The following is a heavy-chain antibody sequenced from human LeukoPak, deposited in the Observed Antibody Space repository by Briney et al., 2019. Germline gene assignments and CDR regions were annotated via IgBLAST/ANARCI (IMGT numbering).Heavy chain of an antibody. Sequence: PSETLSLTCAVYGGSFSGYFWTWIRQAPGKGLEWIGEINHSGSTNYNPSLKSRVTISVDTSKNQFSLKLSSVTAADTAVYYCARSPSSSWYEGGGFDYWGQGTLVTVSS. J-gene: IGHJ4*02. D-gene: IGHD6-13*01. CDR2: INHSGST. CDR1: GGSFSGYF. V-gene: IGHV4-34*01. CDR3: ARSPSSSWYEGGGFDY.